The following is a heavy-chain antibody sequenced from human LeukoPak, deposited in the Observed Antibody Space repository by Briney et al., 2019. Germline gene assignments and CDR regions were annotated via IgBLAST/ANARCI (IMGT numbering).Heavy chain of an antibody. D-gene: IGHD2-2*02. CDR2: ISYDGSNK. CDR3: AAGYCSSTSCYSNGRYYYYGMDV. V-gene: IGHV3-30-3*01. CDR1: GFTFSSYA. J-gene: IGHJ6*02. Sequence: GGSLRLSCAASGFTFSSYAMHWVRQAPGKGLEWVAVISYDGSNKYYADSVKGRFTISRDNSKNTLYLQMNSLRAEDTAVNYCAAGYCSSTSCYSNGRYYYYGMDVWGQGTTVTVSS.